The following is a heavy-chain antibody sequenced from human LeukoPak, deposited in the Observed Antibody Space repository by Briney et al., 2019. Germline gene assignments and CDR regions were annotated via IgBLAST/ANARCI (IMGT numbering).Heavy chain of an antibody. CDR2: IYYSGST. CDR1: GFTFSSYA. CDR3: ARDKLNLHAFDI. Sequence: LRLSCAASGFTFSSYAMSWVRQAPGKGLEWIGYIYYSGSTYYNPSLKSRVTISVDTSKNQFSLKLSSVTAADTAVYYCARDKLNLHAFDIWGQGTMVTVSS. V-gene: IGHV4-31*02. J-gene: IGHJ3*02. D-gene: IGHD1-14*01.